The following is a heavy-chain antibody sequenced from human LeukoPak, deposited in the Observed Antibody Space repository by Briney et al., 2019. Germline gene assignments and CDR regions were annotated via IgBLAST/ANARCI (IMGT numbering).Heavy chain of an antibody. CDR2: IYYSGST. CDR3: ARQDYDFWSGYYSGVLDWFDP. D-gene: IGHD3-3*01. J-gene: IGHJ5*02. V-gene: IGHV4-31*03. CDR1: GGSISSGGYY. Sequence: KSSETLSLTCTVSGGSISSGGYYWSWIRQHPGKGLEWIGYIYYSGSTYYNPSLKSRVTISVDTSKNQFSLKLSSVTAADTAVYYCARQDYDFWSGYYSGVLDWFDPWGQGTLVTVSS.